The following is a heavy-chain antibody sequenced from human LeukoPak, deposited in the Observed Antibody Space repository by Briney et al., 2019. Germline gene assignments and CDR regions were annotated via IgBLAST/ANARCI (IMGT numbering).Heavy chain of an antibody. CDR3: ARDDPTGTTDY. CDR1: GFTFSSYS. V-gene: IGHV3-48*02. Sequence: GGSLRLSCAASGFTFSSYSMNWVRQAPGKGLEWVSYISSSSSTIYYADSVKGRFTISRDNAKNSLYLQMSSLGDEDTAVYYCARDDPTGTTDYWGQGTLVTVSS. CDR2: ISSSSSTI. J-gene: IGHJ4*02. D-gene: IGHD1-1*01.